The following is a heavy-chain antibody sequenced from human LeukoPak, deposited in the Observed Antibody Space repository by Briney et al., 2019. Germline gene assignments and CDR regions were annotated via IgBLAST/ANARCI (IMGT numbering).Heavy chain of an antibody. Sequence: SETLSLTCTVSSASISSGSYYWSWIRQPAGKGLEWIGQIHTSGSTNYNPPLKSRVSMSIDTTEDQVSLTIRSVTAADTAFYYCARRDISSGWSFDYWGQGTLVTVSS. V-gene: IGHV4-61*09. J-gene: IGHJ4*02. CDR1: SASISSGSYY. CDR2: IHTSGST. D-gene: IGHD6-19*01. CDR3: ARRDISSGWSFDY.